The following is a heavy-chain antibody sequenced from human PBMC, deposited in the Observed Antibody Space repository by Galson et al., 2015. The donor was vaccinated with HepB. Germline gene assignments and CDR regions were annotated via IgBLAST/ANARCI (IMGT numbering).Heavy chain of an antibody. D-gene: IGHD3-22*01. CDR2: IKHDGRET. J-gene: IGHJ5*02. CDR1: GFNFSSYW. V-gene: IGHV3-7*01. CDR3: ARAGDRSGYFQRRWFDP. Sequence: SLRLSCAASGFNFSSYWMAWFRQAPGKGLEWVANIKHDGRETRYVDSMRGGFTISRDNAKNSLDLQMNSLRVEDTAVYYCARAGDRSGYFQRRWFDPWGQGTLVTVSS.